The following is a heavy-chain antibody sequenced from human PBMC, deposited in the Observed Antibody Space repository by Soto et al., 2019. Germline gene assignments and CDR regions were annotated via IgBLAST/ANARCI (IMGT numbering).Heavy chain of an antibody. Sequence: QVQLVQSGAEVKKPGSSVKVSCKASGVSFTNFAISWVRQAPGQGLEWMGGIIPVFGTTKYAERFQDRVTMTADESTNTAYLDLSSLRSEDTAMYYCAKDRGTIFGVVNDAFDIWGQGTMVTVSS. CDR2: IIPVFGTT. J-gene: IGHJ3*02. CDR3: AKDRGTIFGVVNDAFDI. D-gene: IGHD3-3*01. CDR1: GVSFTNFA. V-gene: IGHV1-69*01.